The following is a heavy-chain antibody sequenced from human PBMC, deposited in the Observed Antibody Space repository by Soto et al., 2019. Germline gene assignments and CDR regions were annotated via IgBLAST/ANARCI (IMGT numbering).Heavy chain of an antibody. J-gene: IGHJ4*02. CDR2: FDPEDGET. CDR1: GYTLTELS. D-gene: IGHD3-22*01. V-gene: IGHV1-24*01. CDR3: ATHLYYYDSSGYSAEFDY. Sequence: ASVKVSGKVSGYTLTELSMHWVRQAPGKGLEWMGGFDPEDGETIYAQKFQDRLTMTEDTSTDTAYMELSSLRSEDTAVYFCATHLYYYDSSGYSAEFDYWGQGTLVTVSS.